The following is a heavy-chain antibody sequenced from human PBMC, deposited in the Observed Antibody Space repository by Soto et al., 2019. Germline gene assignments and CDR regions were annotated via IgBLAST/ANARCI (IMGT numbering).Heavy chain of an antibody. CDR3: ARVLIAVAGFYFDY. J-gene: IGHJ4*02. Sequence: PSETLSLTCTVSGGSVSSGSYYWSWIRQPPGKGLEWIGYIYYSGSTNYNPSLKSRVAISVDTPKNQFSLKLSSVTAADTAVYYCARVLIAVAGFYFDYWGQGTLVTVSS. V-gene: IGHV4-61*01. CDR1: GGSVSSGSYY. CDR2: IYYSGST. D-gene: IGHD6-19*01.